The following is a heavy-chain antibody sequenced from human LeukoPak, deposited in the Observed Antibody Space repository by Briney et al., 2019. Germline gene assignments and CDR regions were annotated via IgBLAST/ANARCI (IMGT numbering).Heavy chain of an antibody. D-gene: IGHD1-1*01. J-gene: IGHJ4*02. CDR3: ARGVQLERRMVSENDY. Sequence: PSETLSLTCAVYGGFFSGYYWSWLRQPPGKGLEWIGEINHSGSTNYNPSLKSRVTISVDTSKNQFSLKLSSVTAADTAVYYCARGVQLERRMVSENDYWGQGNLVTGSS. CDR2: INHSGST. CDR1: GGFFSGYY. V-gene: IGHV4-34*01.